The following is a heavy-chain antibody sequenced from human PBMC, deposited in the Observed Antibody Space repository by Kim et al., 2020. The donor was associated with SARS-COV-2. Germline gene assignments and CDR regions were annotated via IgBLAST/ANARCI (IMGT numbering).Heavy chain of an antibody. CDR2: ISSSGSTI. V-gene: IGHV3-48*03. CDR1: GFTFSSYE. Sequence: GGSLRLSCAASGFTFSSYEMNWVRQAPGKGLEWVSYISSSGSTIYYADSVKGRFTISRDNAKNSLYLQMNSLRAEDTAVYYCARDSEYCSGGSCYHDDYWGQGTLVTISS. D-gene: IGHD2-15*01. J-gene: IGHJ4*02. CDR3: ARDSEYCSGGSCYHDDY.